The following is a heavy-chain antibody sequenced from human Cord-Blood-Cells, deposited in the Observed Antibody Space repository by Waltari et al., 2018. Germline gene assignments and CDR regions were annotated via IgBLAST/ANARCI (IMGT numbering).Heavy chain of an antibody. CDR2: IYYSEST. CDR1: GGSISSSSYY. V-gene: IGHV4-39*01. J-gene: IGHJ4*02. CDR3: ARIPAQIVVVPAADY. D-gene: IGHD2-2*01. Sequence: QLQLQESGPGLVKPSETLSLTCTVSGGSISSSSYYWGWIRQPPGKGLEWIGSIYYSESTYYNPSLKSRVTISVDTSKNQFSLKLSSVTAADTAVYYCARIPAQIVVVPAADYWGQGTLVTVSS.